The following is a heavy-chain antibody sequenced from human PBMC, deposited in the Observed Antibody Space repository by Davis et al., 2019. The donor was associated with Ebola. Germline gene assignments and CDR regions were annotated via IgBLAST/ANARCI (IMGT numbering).Heavy chain of an antibody. CDR2: ISAYNGNT. D-gene: IGHD3-9*01. CDR3: ARSITIPAYYYGMDV. CDR1: GYTFTSYG. Sequence: ASVKVSCKASGYTFTSYGISWVRQAPGQGLEWMGWISAYNGNTNYAQKFQGRVTMTRNTSISTAYMELSSLRSEDTAVYYCARSITIPAYYYGMDVWGQGTTVTVSS. J-gene: IGHJ6*02. V-gene: IGHV1-18*01.